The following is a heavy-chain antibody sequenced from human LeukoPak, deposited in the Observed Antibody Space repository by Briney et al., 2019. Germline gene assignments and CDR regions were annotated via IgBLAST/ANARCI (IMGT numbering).Heavy chain of an antibody. CDR3: ARGRSGWYIYFDY. V-gene: IGHV3-7*04. CDR1: GFTFSSSW. J-gene: IGHJ4*02. CDR2: IKQDGSEK. D-gene: IGHD6-19*01. Sequence: PGGSLRLSCVGSGFTFSSSWMGWVRQAPGKGLEWVANIKQDGSEKYCVDSVKGRFTISRDNAKKSLYLQMNSLRAEDTAVCYCARGRSGWYIYFDYWGQGTLVTVSS.